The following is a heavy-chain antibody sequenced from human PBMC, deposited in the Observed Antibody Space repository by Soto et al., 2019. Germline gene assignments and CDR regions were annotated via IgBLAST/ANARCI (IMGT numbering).Heavy chain of an antibody. CDR1: GGSISSGDYY. J-gene: IGHJ5*02. CDR2: IYNSGST. Sequence: PSETLSLTCTVSGGSISSGDYYWSWIRQSPGKGLEWIGYIYNSGSTYYNPSLKSRVTISVDTSKNQFSLKLSSVTAADTAVYYCARGRGAGWFDPWGQGTLVTVSS. V-gene: IGHV4-30-4*01. D-gene: IGHD1-26*01. CDR3: ARGRGAGWFDP.